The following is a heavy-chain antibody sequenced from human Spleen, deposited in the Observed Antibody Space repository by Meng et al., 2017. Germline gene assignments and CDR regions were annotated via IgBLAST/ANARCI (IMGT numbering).Heavy chain of an antibody. V-gene: IGHV4-61*03. CDR1: GGSVRRGNYY. D-gene: IGHD3-10*01. J-gene: IGHJ2*01. Sequence: HGPPQGACPGLVRPSGTLSLTCTVSGGSVRRGNYYWSWVRQPPGKGLEWIGFIYHTGSTDCNPSLKRRVTISVDTSNNHFSLKLTSVTAADTAVYYCARSYGSGTYWYFDLWGRGTLVTVSS. CDR3: ARSYGSGTYWYFDL. CDR2: IYHTGST.